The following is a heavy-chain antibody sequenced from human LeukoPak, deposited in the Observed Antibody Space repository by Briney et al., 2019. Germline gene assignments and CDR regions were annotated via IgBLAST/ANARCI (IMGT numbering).Heavy chain of an antibody. J-gene: IGHJ5*02. V-gene: IGHV4-39*07. CDR3: ARTAAGTDPYYYDSSGLINWFDP. CDR1: GGSISSSSYY. Sequence: SETLSLTCTVSGGSISSSSYYWGWIRQPPGKGLEWIGSIYYSGSTYYNPSLKSRVTISVDTSKNQFSLKLSSVTAADTAVYYCARTAAGTDPYYYDSSGLINWFDPWGQGTLVTVSS. D-gene: IGHD3-22*01. CDR2: IYYSGST.